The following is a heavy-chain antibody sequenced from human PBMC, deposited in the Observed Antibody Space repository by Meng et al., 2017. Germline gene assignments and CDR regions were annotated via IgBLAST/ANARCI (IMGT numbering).Heavy chain of an antibody. D-gene: IGHD3-22*01. CDR1: GFTFSSYS. Sequence: GESLKISCAASGFTFSSYSMNWVRQAPGKGLEWVSSISSSSSYIYYADSVKGRFTISRDNAKNSLYLQMNSLRAEDTAVYYCARGGRVGYYESSGYYAVDYWGQGTLVTVSS. J-gene: IGHJ4*02. CDR2: ISSSSSYI. V-gene: IGHV3-21*01. CDR3: ARGGRVGYYESSGYYAVDY.